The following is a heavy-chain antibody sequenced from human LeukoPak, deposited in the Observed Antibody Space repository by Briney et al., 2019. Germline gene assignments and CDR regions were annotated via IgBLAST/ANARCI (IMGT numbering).Heavy chain of an antibody. D-gene: IGHD2-8*01. CDR1: GYSLTTYY. Sequence: ASVKVSCKASGYSLTTYYRHWVRQAPGQVLEWMAIINPSGGSTNYAQKFQGRVTMTRDTPTNTVYMEPSSLRTEDTAVYYCASVYLYGMDVWGQGTTVTVSS. V-gene: IGHV1-46*01. CDR3: ASVYLYGMDV. CDR2: INPSGGST. J-gene: IGHJ6*02.